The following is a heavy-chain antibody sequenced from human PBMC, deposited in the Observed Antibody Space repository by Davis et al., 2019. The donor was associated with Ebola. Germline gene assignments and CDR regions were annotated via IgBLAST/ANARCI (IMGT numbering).Heavy chain of an antibody. D-gene: IGHD6-19*01. Sequence: GESLKISCAASGFTFSSNSMNWVRQAPGKGLEWVSFISSSSNYIYYADSVKGRFTISRDNTKNSLYLQMNSLRAEDTAVYFCARGVAVGGFYFDYWGQGTLVTVSS. CDR1: GFTFSSNS. CDR3: ARGVAVGGFYFDY. V-gene: IGHV3-21*04. J-gene: IGHJ4*02. CDR2: ISSSSNYI.